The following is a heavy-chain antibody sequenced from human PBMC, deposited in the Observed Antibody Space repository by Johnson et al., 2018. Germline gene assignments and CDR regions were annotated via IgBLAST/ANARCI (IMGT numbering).Heavy chain of an antibody. CDR2: ISTDGSNK. Sequence: QVQLQESGGGVVQPGRSLRLSCSASGFTFRTSGLHWVRQAPGKGLEWVAFISTDGSNKNHADSVGGRFTISRDNSKNTLYLQMSSLRPDDTAVYYCAKDDRDNHYWGQGTLVTVSS. CDR3: AKDDRDNHY. D-gene: IGHD1-1*01. V-gene: IGHV3-30*18. J-gene: IGHJ4*02. CDR1: GFTFRTSG.